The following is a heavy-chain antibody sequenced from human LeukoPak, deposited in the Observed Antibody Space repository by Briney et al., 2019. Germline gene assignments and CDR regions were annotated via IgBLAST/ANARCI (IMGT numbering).Heavy chain of an antibody. CDR1: GFIFTNYG. CDR2: ISHDGRTE. J-gene: IGHJ1*01. V-gene: IGHV3-30*18. CDR3: AKEPNSYTSGWYFHH. D-gene: IGHD6-25*01. Sequence: GGSLRLSCAASGFIFTNYGMHWVRQAPGKGPEWVAVISHDGRTEFYADSVKGRFTISRDNSKNTLDLQMFSLTSEDTAVYYCAKEPNSYTSGWYFHHWGQGTLVTVSS.